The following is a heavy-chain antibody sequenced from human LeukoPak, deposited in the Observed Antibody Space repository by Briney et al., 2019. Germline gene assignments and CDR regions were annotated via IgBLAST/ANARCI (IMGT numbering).Heavy chain of an antibody. Sequence: PSETLSLTCAVYGGSFSGYYWSWIRQPPGKGLEWIGEINHSGSTNYNPSLKSRVTISVDTSKNQFSLKLSSVTAADTAVYYCTIRRYYYYGMDVWGQGTTVTVSS. V-gene: IGHV4-34*01. J-gene: IGHJ6*02. CDR3: TIRRYYYYGMDV. CDR2: INHSGST. CDR1: GGSFSGYY.